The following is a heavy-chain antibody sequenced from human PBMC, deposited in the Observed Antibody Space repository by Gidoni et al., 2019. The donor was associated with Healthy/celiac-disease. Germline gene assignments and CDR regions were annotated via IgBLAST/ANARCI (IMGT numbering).Heavy chain of an antibody. CDR3: AKQAVYGYSYGGLVDY. CDR2: ISYDGSNK. CDR1: GFTFSSYG. J-gene: IGHJ4*02. D-gene: IGHD5-18*01. Sequence: QVQLVESGGGVVQPGRSLRLSCAASGFTFSSYGMHWVRQAPGKGLEWVAVISYDGSNKYYADSVKGRFTISRDNSKNTLYLQMNSLRAEDTAVYYCAKQAVYGYSYGGLVDYWGQGTLVTVSS. V-gene: IGHV3-30*18.